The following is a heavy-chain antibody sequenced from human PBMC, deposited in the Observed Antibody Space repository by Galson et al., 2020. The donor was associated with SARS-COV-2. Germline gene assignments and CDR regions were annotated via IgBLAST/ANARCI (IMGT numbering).Heavy chain of an antibody. Sequence: ETSETLSPTCPVPGGSISSSRYYWGWIRQPPGKGLEWIGSINYSGGTSYNPSLKSPVTISVDTSKNQFSMKLSSVTAADTAVYYCARLRAITLYYFDYWGQGTLVTVSS. CDR3: ARLRAITLYYFDY. V-gene: IGHV4-39*01. D-gene: IGHD3-10*02. J-gene: IGHJ4*02. CDR1: GGSISSSRYY. CDR2: INYSGGT.